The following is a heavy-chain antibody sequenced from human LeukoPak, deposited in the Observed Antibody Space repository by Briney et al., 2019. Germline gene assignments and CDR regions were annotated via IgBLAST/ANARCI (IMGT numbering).Heavy chain of an antibody. CDR3: ATPSFPSGSYYYFDY. J-gene: IGHJ4*02. Sequence: QPGGSLRLSCAASGFTFSSYAMHWVRQAPGKGLEWVAVISYDGSNKYYADSVKGRFTNSRDNSKNTLYLQMNSLRAEDTAVYYCATPSFPSGSYYYFDYWGQGTLVTVSS. CDR1: GFTFSSYA. CDR2: ISYDGSNK. V-gene: IGHV3-30-3*01. D-gene: IGHD1-26*01.